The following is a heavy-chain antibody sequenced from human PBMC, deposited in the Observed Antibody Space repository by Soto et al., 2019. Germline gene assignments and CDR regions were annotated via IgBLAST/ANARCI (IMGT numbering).Heavy chain of an antibody. D-gene: IGHD3-9*01. CDR2: ISGSGGST. Sequence: GWSLRLSCAASGFTFSSYDMSMVRQAPGKGLEWVSAISGSGGSTYYADSVKGRFTISRDNSKNTLHLQMNSLRAEATAVYSCAKVDDILTGYYNNYFDCWGQGPMGT. J-gene: IGHJ4*02. CDR3: AKVDDILTGYYNNYFDC. V-gene: IGHV3-23*01. CDR1: GFTFSSYD.